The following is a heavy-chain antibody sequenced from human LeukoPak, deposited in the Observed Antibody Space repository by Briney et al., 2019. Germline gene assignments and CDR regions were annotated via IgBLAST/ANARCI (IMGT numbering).Heavy chain of an antibody. Sequence: ASVKVSCKASGYTFTSYGISWVRQAPGQGLEWMGWINPNSGGTNYAQKFQGRVTMTRDTSISTAYMELSRLRSDDTAVYYCARRRYSSGWYWFDPWGQGTLVTVSS. CDR1: GYTFTSYG. CDR2: INPNSGGT. J-gene: IGHJ5*02. D-gene: IGHD6-19*01. V-gene: IGHV1-2*02. CDR3: ARRRYSSGWYWFDP.